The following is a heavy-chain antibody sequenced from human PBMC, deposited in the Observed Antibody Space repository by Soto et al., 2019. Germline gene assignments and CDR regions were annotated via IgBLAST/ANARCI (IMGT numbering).Heavy chain of an antibody. Sequence: GGSLRLSCAASGFTVSSNYMSWVRQAPGKGLEWVSVIYSGGSTYYADSVKGRFTISRDNSKNTLYLQMNSLRAEDTAVYYCARDRGQTRASYYYGMDVWGQGTTVTVSS. J-gene: IGHJ6*02. CDR2: IYSGGST. CDR3: ARDRGQTRASYYYGMDV. D-gene: IGHD1-1*01. CDR1: GFTVSSNY. V-gene: IGHV3-53*01.